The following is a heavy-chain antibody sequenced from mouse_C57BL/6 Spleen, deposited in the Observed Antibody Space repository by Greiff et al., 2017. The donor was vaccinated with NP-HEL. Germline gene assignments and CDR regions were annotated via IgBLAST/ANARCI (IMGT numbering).Heavy chain of an antibody. J-gene: IGHJ2*01. D-gene: IGHD1-1*01. CDR3: AREGGYGSFDY. CDR2: IYPSDSET. V-gene: IGHV1-61*01. CDR1: GYTFTSYW. Sequence: QVQLQQPGAELVRPGSSVKLSCKASGYTFTSYWMDWVKQRPGQGLEWIGNIYPSDSETHYNQKFKDKATLTVYKSSSTAYMQLSSLTSEDSAVYYCAREGGYGSFDYWGQGTTLTVSS.